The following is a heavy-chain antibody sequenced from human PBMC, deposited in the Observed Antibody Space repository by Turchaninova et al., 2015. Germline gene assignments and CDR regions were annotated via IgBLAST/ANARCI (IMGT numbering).Heavy chain of an antibody. Sequence: QVQLQQRGAGLLKPSETLSLTCAVNGGSLSGYYWNWIRPTPGKGLAWIAENHHSGSTNYNPSLKSRVPKSIVGSNNLFSLGWTFVTSADTAVYYGARPMCVGNSFGAVDVWGQGTLVSVSS. V-gene: IGHV4-34*01. J-gene: IGHJ3*01. D-gene: IGHD4-23*01. CDR2: NHHSGST. CDR3: ARPMCVGNSFGAVDV. CDR1: GGSLSGYY.